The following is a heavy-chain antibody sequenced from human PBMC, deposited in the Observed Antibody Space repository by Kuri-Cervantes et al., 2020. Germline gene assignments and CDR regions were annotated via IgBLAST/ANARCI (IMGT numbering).Heavy chain of an antibody. J-gene: IGHJ6*02. V-gene: IGHV3-33*01. CDR1: GFTFSSYG. CDR3: ARGHSSGWYQYYYYYYGMDV. Sequence: GESLRLSCAASGFTFSSYGMHWVRQAPGKGLEWVAVIWYDGSNKYYADSVKGRFTISRDNSKNTLYLQMNSLRAEDAAVYYCARGHSSGWYQYYYYYYGMDVWGQGTTVTVSS. D-gene: IGHD6-19*01. CDR2: IWYDGSNK.